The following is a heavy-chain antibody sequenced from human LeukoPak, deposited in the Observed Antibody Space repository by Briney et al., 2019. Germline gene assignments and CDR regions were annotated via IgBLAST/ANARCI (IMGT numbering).Heavy chain of an antibody. CDR1: GFTFDDYA. CDR2: ISWNSGSI. D-gene: IGHD1-26*01. CDR3: AKDTSVGATPDAFDI. J-gene: IGHJ3*02. V-gene: IGHV3-9*01. Sequence: PGRSLRLSCAASGFTFDDYAMHWVRQAPGKGLEWVSGISWNSGSIGYADSVKGRFTISRDNAKNSLYLQMNSVRAEDTALYYCAKDTSVGATPDAFDIWGQGTMVTVSS.